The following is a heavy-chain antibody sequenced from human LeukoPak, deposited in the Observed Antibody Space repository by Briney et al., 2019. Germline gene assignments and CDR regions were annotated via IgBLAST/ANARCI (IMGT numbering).Heavy chain of an antibody. D-gene: IGHD3-10*01. CDR2: INHSGST. CDR1: GGSSSGYY. CDR3: ARDTWGPGESNPGLFDY. J-gene: IGHJ4*02. Sequence: SETLSLTCAVYGGSSSGYYWSWIRQPPGKGLEWIGEINHSGSTNYNPSLKSRVTISVDKSKNQFPLKLSSVTAADTAVYYCARDTWGPGESNPGLFDYWGQGTLVTVSS. V-gene: IGHV4-34*01.